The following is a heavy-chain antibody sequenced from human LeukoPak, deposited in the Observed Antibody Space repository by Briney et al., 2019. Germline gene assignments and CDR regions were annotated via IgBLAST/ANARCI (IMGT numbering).Heavy chain of an antibody. CDR2: ISGSGGST. V-gene: IGHV3-23*01. D-gene: IGHD5-18*01. CDR3: AKAALYHEVDTAMPFR. CDR1: GFTFSSYA. J-gene: IGHJ4*02. Sequence: PGGSLRLSCAASGFTFSSYAMSWVRQAPGKGLEWVSAISGSGGSTYYADSVKGRFTISRDNSKNTLYLQMSSLRAEDTAVYYCAKAALYHEVDTAMPFRWGQGTLVTVSS.